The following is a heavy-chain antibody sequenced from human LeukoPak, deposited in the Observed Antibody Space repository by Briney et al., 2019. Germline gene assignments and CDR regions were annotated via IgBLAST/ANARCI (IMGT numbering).Heavy chain of an antibody. Sequence: PGGSLRLSCAASGFTFSSYAMHWVGQAPGKGLEWVAVISYDGSNKHYAESVKGRFTISRDNSKNTLYLQMNSLRAEDTAVYYCARGAVAALCWGQGTLVTVSS. V-gene: IGHV3-30*04. CDR3: ARGAVAALC. D-gene: IGHD6-19*01. J-gene: IGHJ4*02. CDR1: GFTFSSYA. CDR2: ISYDGSNK.